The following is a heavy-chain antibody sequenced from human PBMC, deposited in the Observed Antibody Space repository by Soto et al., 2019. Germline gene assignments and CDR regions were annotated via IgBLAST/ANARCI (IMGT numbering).Heavy chain of an antibody. Sequence: QVHLVESGGGVVQPGTSLRVSCVGSGFTFRSYVIHWVRQAPGKGLEWVALTSYDGSDKYYDDSVRGRFTISRDNSRNTVDLQMDSLRHEDTALYYCARWGTTGGLDVWGQGTLVSVS. V-gene: IGHV3-30*19. CDR1: GFTFRSYV. D-gene: IGHD3-16*01. CDR3: ARWGTTGGLDV. CDR2: TSYDGSDK. J-gene: IGHJ1*01.